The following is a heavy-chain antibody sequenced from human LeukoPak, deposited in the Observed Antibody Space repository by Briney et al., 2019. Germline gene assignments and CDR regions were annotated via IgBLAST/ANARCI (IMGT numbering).Heavy chain of an antibody. CDR1: GFTFDDYA. D-gene: IGHD3-22*01. CDR2: INSDGTIT. J-gene: IGHJ4*02. CDR3: ARVEDYYYDSSTDIDY. Sequence: GGSLRLSCAASGFTFDDYAMHWVRQAPGKGLVWVSRINSDGTITTYADSVRGRFTISRDNAKNTLYLQMNSLRAEDTAVYFCARVEDYYYDSSTDIDYWGQGTLVTVSS. V-gene: IGHV3-74*01.